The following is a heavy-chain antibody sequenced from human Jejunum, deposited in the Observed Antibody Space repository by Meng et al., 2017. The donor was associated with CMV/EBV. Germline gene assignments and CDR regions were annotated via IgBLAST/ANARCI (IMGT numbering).Heavy chain of an antibody. J-gene: IGHJ4*02. CDR1: GRSINTGGNF. D-gene: IGHD3-3*01. CDR3: ARLLWSGDVYFDY. CDR2: IYYFRGGT. Sequence: SGRSINTGGNFWSWIRQRPGKGLEWIGNIYYFRGGTTYNPSFKSRVTISMDTSRNQFSLKLTSVTAADTAVYYCARLLWSGDVYFDYWGQGTLVTVSS. V-gene: IGHV4-31*02.